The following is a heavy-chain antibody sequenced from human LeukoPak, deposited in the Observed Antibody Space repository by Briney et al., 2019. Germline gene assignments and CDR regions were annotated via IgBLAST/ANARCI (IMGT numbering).Heavy chain of an antibody. CDR3: ARHEVEQNFWSGYRNWFDP. CDR2: IYYSGGT. Sequence: SETLSLTCTVSGGSISNNNYYWGWIRQPPGKGLEWIVSIYYSGGTYYSPSLKSRVTISVDTSKNQFSLKLSSVTAADTAVYYCARHEVEQNFWSGYRNWFDPWGQGTLVTVSS. V-gene: IGHV4-39*01. D-gene: IGHD3-3*01. J-gene: IGHJ5*02. CDR1: GGSISNNNYY.